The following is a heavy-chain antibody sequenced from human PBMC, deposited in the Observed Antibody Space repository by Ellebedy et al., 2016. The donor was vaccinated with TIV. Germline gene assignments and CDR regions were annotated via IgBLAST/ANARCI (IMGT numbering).Heavy chain of an antibody. CDR3: ARVVPAAIGAFDI. V-gene: IGHV4-34*01. J-gene: IGHJ3*02. D-gene: IGHD2-2*01. CDR1: GGSFSGYY. Sequence: SETLSLTXAVYGGSFSGYYWSWIRQPPGKGLEWIGEINHSGSTNYNPSLKSRVTISVDTSKNQFSLKLSSVTAADTAVYYCARVVPAAIGAFDIWGQGTMVTVSS. CDR2: INHSGST.